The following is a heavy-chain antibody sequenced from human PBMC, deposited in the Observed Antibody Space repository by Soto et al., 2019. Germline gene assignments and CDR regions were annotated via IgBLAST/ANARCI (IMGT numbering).Heavy chain of an antibody. Sequence: PGGSLRLSCAASGFTFINYWMSWVRQAPGKGLEWVANIKQDGGEKYYVDSVKGRFTIPRDNAKNSLYLQMNSLRAEDTAVYYCARTKANKWFDPWGQGTLVTVSS. CDR1: GFTFINYW. D-gene: IGHD1-26*01. J-gene: IGHJ5*02. CDR2: IKQDGGEK. CDR3: ARTKANKWFDP. V-gene: IGHV3-7*03.